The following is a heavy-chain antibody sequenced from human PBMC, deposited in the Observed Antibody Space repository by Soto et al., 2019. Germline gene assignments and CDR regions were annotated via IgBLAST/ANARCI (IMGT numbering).Heavy chain of an antibody. CDR3: ARGEGTSRLLHRYWYFDL. V-gene: IGHV4-30-2*01. D-gene: IGHD2-2*01. J-gene: IGHJ2*01. Sequence: QLQLQESGSGLVKPSQTLSLTCAVSGGSISSGGYSWSWIRQPPGKGLEWIGYIYHSGSTYYNPSLKSRVTISVDRSKNQFSLKLSSVTAADTAVYYCARGEGTSRLLHRYWYFDLWGRGTLVTVSS. CDR1: GGSISSGGYS. CDR2: IYHSGST.